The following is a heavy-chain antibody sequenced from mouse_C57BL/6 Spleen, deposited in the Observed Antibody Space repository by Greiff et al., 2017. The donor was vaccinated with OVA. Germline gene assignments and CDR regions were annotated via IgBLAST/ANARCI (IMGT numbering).Heavy chain of an antibody. V-gene: IGHV1-80*01. CDR2: IYPGDGDT. J-gene: IGHJ2*01. CDR1: GYAFSSYW. D-gene: IGHD1-1*01. Sequence: VQRVESGAELVKPGASVKISCKASGYAFSSYWMNWVKQRPGKGLEWIGQIYPGDGDTNYNGKFKGKATLTADKSSSTAYMQLSSLTSEDSAVYFCAGWYYGSSGYFDYWGQGTTLTVSA. CDR3: AGWYYGSSGYFDY.